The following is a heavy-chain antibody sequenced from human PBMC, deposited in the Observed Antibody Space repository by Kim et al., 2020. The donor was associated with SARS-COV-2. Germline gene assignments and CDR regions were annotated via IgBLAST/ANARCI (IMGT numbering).Heavy chain of an antibody. V-gene: IGHV1-2*02. CDR2: INPNSGGT. CDR3: ARDRRAVVPAATNWFDP. J-gene: IGHJ5*02. Sequence: ASVKVSCKASGYTFTGYYMHWVRQAPGQGLEWMGWINPNSGGTNYAQKFQGRVTMTRDTSISTAYMELSRLRSDDTAVYYCARDRRAVVPAATNWFDPWGQGTLVTVSS. CDR1: GYTFTGYY. D-gene: IGHD2-2*01.